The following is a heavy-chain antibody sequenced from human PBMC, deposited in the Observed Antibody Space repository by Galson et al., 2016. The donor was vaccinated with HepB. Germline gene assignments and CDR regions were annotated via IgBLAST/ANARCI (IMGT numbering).Heavy chain of an antibody. J-gene: IGHJ6*02. CDR3: AALDHGRDV. V-gene: IGHV3-7*01. Sequence: SLRLSCAASGFSFSTYWMTWARQAPGKGLEWVANIKPDGSEKSYVDSVKGRFTISRDNAQNSLSLQMNSLRDEDTAVYYCAALDHGRDVWCQGTTVTVSS. D-gene: IGHD3/OR15-3a*01. CDR1: GFSFSTYW. CDR2: IKPDGSEK.